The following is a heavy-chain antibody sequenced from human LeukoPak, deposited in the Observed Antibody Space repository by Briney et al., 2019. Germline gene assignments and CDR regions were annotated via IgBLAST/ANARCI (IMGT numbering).Heavy chain of an antibody. V-gene: IGHV4-4*07. CDR2: IYTSGST. J-gene: IGHJ5*02. D-gene: IGHD2-2*01. CDR1: GGSISSCY. CDR3: ARVAGYCSSTSCSSVWFDP. Sequence: PSETLSLTCTVSGGSISSCYWSWIRQPAGKGLEWIGRIYTSGSTNYNPSLKSRVTMSVDTSKNQFSLKLSSVTAADTAVYYCARVAGYCSSTSCSSVWFDPWGQGTLVTVSS.